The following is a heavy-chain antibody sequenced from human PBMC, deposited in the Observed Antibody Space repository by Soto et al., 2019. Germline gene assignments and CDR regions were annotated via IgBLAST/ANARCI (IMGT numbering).Heavy chain of an antibody. D-gene: IGHD3-22*01. Sequence: VVSLKIGCNGAGCSCTDYGSSWVRQKPGKGLEWMGRIDPSDSYTNYSPSFQGHVTISADKSISTAYLQWSSLKASDTAMYYCAGDYYDSSGYSPGDYYYGMDVWGQGTTVTVS. CDR2: IDPSDSYT. CDR3: AGDYYDSSGYSPGDYYYGMDV. CDR1: GCSCTDYG. J-gene: IGHJ6*02. V-gene: IGHV5-10-1*01.